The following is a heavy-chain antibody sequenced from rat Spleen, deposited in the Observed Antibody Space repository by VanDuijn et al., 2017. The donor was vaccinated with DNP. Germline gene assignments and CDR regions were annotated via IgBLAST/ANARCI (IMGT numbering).Heavy chain of an antibody. D-gene: IGHD5-1*01. CDR2: ISYDGSST. V-gene: IGHV5-7*01. CDR1: GFTFSDYN. CDR3: ASQTGFAY. J-gene: IGHJ3*01. Sequence: EVQLVESGGGLVQPGRSLKLSCAASGFTFSDYNMAWVRQAPKKGLEWVATISYDGSSTYYRDSVKGRFTISRDNAKNTLYLQMNSLRSEDTATYYCASQTGFAYWGQGTLVTVSS.